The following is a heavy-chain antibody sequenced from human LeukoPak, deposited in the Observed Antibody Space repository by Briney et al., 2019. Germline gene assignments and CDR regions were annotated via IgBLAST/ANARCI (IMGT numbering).Heavy chain of an antibody. CDR2: IYSGGST. D-gene: IGHD3-22*01. J-gene: IGHJ4*02. V-gene: IGHV3-66*01. CDR3: ARDRGGYVGY. CDR1: RFTVSSNY. Sequence: SGGSLRLSCAASRFTVSSNYMTWVRQAPGKGLEWVSVIYSGGSTYYADSVKGRFTISRDDSKNTLYLQMNSLRAEDTAVYYCARDRGGYVGYWGQGTLVTVSS.